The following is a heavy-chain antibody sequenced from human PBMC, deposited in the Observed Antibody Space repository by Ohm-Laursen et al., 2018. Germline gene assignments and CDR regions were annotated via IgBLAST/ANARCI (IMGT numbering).Heavy chain of an antibody. V-gene: IGHV4-34*01. Sequence: GTLSLTCAVYGGSFSGYYWNWIRQPPGKGLEWIGEINHSGSTNYNPSLKSRVTISVDTSKNQFSLKLSSVTAADTAVYYCARGGRHFDYWGQGTLVTVSS. J-gene: IGHJ4*02. CDR3: ARGGRHFDY. CDR1: GGSFSGYY. CDR2: INHSGST.